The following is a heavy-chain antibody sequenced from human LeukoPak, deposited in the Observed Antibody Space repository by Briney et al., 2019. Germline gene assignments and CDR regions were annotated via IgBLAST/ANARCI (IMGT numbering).Heavy chain of an antibody. Sequence: ASVKVSCKASGGTFSSYAISWVRQAPGQGLEWMGRITPILGIANYAQKFQGRVTITADKSTSTAYMELSSLRSEDTAVYYCARWLQTRRNPYYFDYWGQGTLVTVSS. V-gene: IGHV1-69*04. CDR1: GGTFSSYA. D-gene: IGHD5-24*01. CDR3: ARWLQTRRNPYYFDY. CDR2: ITPILGIA. J-gene: IGHJ4*02.